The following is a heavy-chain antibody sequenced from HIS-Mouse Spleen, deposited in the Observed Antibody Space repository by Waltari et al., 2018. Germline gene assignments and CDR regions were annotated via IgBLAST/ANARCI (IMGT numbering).Heavy chain of an antibody. CDR2: INHSGST. CDR3: ARMGPASGSYGDY. Sequence: QVQLKQWGAGLLKPSETLSLPCAVYGGSFSGYYWSWIRPPPGKGLEWIGEINHSGSTNYNPSLKSRVTISVDTSKNQFSLKLSSVTAADTAVYYCARMGPASGSYGDYWGQGTLVTVSS. D-gene: IGHD1-26*01. CDR1: GGSFSGYY. V-gene: IGHV4-34*01. J-gene: IGHJ4*02.